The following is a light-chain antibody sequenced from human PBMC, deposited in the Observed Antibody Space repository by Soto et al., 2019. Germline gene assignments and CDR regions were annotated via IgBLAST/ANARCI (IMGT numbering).Light chain of an antibody. CDR1: SSDVGAYHF. V-gene: IGLV2-14*01. CDR3: SSYTSSNTPYV. J-gene: IGLJ1*01. CDR2: EVT. Sequence: QSVLTQPASVFGSPGQSITISCTGSSSDVGAYHFVSWYQHHPGKAPKLILYEVTARPSGVSSRFSGSKSGNTASLTISGLQADDEANYYCSSYTSSNTPYVFGTGTKVTVL.